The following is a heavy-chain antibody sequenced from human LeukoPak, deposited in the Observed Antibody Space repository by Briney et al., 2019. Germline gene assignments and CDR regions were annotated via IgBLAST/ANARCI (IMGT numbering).Heavy chain of an antibody. CDR3: ARGNAVAGKFDY. CDR2: INPNSGGT. J-gene: IGHJ4*02. CDR1: GYTFTGYY. D-gene: IGHD6-19*01. V-gene: IGHV1-2*02. Sequence: ASVKVSCKASGYTFTGYYMHWVRQAPGQGLEWMGWINPNSGGTNYAQKFQGRVTMTRDTSISTAYMELSRPRSDDTAVYYCARGNAVAGKFDYWGQGTLVTVSS.